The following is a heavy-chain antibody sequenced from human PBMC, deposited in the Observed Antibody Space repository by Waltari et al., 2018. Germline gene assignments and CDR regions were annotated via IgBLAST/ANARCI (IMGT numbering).Heavy chain of an antibody. CDR3: ARAPSGTIEYFQH. J-gene: IGHJ1*01. Sequence: QVQLQQWGAGLLKPSETLSLTRAVYGGSFSGHYWSWIRQPPGKGLEWIGEISDRGSTKYNPSLKSRVTISGDTSKNQFSLKVSSVTAADMAVYYCARAPSGTIEYFQHWGQGTLVTVSS. D-gene: IGHD1-26*01. CDR2: ISDRGST. CDR1: GGSFSGHY. V-gene: IGHV4-34*01.